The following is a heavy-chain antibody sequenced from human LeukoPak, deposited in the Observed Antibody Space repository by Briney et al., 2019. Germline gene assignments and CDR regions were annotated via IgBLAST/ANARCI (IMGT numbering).Heavy chain of an antibody. CDR2: IIDSVSI. V-gene: IGHV4-34*12. CDR1: GGSFSGYY. Sequence: SGTLSLTCAVSGGSFSGYYWSWIRQPPGKGLEWIGEIIDSVSINYNPSHKSRVTISVDTSKNQFSLKLSSVTAADTAVYYCARSGDSYGYSYYYVGMDVWGQGTTVTIAS. J-gene: IGHJ6*02. D-gene: IGHD5-18*01. CDR3: ARSGDSYGYSYYYVGMDV.